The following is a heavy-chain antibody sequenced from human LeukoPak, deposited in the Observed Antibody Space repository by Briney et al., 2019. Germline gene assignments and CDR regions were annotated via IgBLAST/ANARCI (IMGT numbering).Heavy chain of an antibody. J-gene: IGHJ4*02. CDR2: INSDGSST. Sequence: PGGSLRLSCAASGFTFSSYAMSWVRQAPGKGLVWVSRINSDGSSTSYADSVKGRFTISRDNAKNTLYLQMNSLRAEDTAVYYCARDFVAVANDYWGQGTLVTVSS. V-gene: IGHV3-74*01. D-gene: IGHD6-19*01. CDR1: GFTFSSYA. CDR3: ARDFVAVANDY.